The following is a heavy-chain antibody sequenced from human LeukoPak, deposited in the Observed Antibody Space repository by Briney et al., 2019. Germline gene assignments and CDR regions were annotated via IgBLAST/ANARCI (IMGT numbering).Heavy chain of an antibody. CDR3: ARATDGAPGGDY. J-gene: IGHJ4*02. Sequence: GASVKVSCKASGGTFSSYTISWVRQAPGQGLEWMGRIIPILGIANYAQKFQGRVTITADKSTSTAYMELSSLRSEDTAVYYCARATDGAPGGDYWGQGTLVTVSS. CDR2: IIPILGIA. CDR1: GGTFSSYT. D-gene: IGHD4-17*01. V-gene: IGHV1-69*02.